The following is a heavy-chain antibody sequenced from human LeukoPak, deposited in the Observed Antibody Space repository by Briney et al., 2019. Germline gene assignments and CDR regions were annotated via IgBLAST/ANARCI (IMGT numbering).Heavy chain of an antibody. Sequence: GASVKVSCKASGGTFSSYAISWVRQAPGQGLEWMGRIIPILGIANYAQKFQGRVTITADKSTSTAYMELSSLRSEDTAVYYCARLGPEDSGSWDWYFDLWGRGTLVTVSS. D-gene: IGHD6-13*01. CDR3: ARLGPEDSGSWDWYFDL. CDR1: GGTFSSYA. CDR2: IIPILGIA. J-gene: IGHJ2*01. V-gene: IGHV1-69*04.